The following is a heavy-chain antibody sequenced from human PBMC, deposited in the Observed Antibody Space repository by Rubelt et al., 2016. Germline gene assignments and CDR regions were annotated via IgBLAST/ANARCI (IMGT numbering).Heavy chain of an antibody. CDR1: GGSISSSSYY. V-gene: IGHV4-39*07. CDR2: IYYSGCT. Sequence: QLQLQESGPGLVKPSETLSLTCTVSGGSISSSSYYWGWIRQPPGKGLEWIGSIYYSGCTYYNPSLKSRVTISVDTSKNQFSLKLSSVTAADTAVYYCARPTGPGWGPFEYWDQGTLVTVSS. D-gene: IGHD1-1*01. CDR3: ARPTGPGWGPFEY. J-gene: IGHJ4*02.